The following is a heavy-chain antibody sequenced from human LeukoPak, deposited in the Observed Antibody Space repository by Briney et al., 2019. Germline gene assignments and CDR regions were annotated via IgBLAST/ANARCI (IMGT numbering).Heavy chain of an antibody. D-gene: IGHD1-26*01. J-gene: IGHJ4*02. CDR3: ARVGTWELQRVFDN. CDR1: GFTFTDYW. V-gene: IGHV3-7*01. Sequence: GGSLRLSCAASGFTFTDYWMTWVRQVPGKGLEWVGNINRAGIESYYVDSVKGRFTISRDNAEKSLYLQMDSLRVDDTAVYYCARVGTWELQRVFDNWGQGTLVTVSS. CDR2: INRAGIES.